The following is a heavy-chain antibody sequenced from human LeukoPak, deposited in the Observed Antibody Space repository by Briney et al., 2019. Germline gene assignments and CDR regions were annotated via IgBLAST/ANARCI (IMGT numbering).Heavy chain of an antibody. V-gene: IGHV4-39*02. CDR1: GGSISSSYYY. D-gene: IGHD2-2*01. Sequence: SETLSLTCTVSGGSISSSYYYWGWIRQPPGKGLEWIGSIYYSGSTYYNPSLKSRVTISVDTSKNQFSLKLRSATAADTAVYYCARDEGYCSRTSCYGASKGMDVWGQGTAVIVSS. CDR3: ARDEGYCSRTSCYGASKGMDV. CDR2: IYYSGST. J-gene: IGHJ6*02.